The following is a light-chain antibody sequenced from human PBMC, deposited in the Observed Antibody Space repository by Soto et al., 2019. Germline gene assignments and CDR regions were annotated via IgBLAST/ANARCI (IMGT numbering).Light chain of an antibody. J-gene: IGKJ2*01. CDR2: KAS. CDR3: QQYNRLYT. CDR1: QSISSW. V-gene: IGKV1-5*03. Sequence: DIQMTQSPSTLSASVGDRVTITCRASQSISSWLAWYQQKPGKAPKLLIYKASSLESGVPSRFSGSGSGTEFTLNISSLQPDDFATYYCQQYNRLYTFGQGTKLESK.